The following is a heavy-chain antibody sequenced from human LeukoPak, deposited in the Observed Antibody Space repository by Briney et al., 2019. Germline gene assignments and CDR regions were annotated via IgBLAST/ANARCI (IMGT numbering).Heavy chain of an antibody. J-gene: IGHJ4*02. Sequence: SVKVSCKASGGTFSSYAISWVRQAPGQGLEWMGGIIPIFGTANYAQKFQGRVTITADESTSIAYMELSSLRSEDTAVYYCARVGRWLQFGGFDYWGQGTLVTISS. CDR1: GGTFSSYA. CDR2: IIPIFGTA. V-gene: IGHV1-69*13. CDR3: ARVGRWLQFGGFDY. D-gene: IGHD5-24*01.